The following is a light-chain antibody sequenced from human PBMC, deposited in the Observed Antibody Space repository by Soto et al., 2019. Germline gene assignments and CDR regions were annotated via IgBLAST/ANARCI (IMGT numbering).Light chain of an antibody. V-gene: IGLV2-11*01. J-gene: IGLJ3*02. Sequence: QSVLTQPRSVSGSPGQSVTISCTGTSSDVGAYNYVSWYQHHPGKAPKVMIYDVSERPSGVPDRLSGSKSDNKASLTISGLQAEDEADYYCCSYAGSYSWVFGGGTKLTVL. CDR2: DVS. CDR3: CSYAGSYSWV. CDR1: SSDVGAYNY.